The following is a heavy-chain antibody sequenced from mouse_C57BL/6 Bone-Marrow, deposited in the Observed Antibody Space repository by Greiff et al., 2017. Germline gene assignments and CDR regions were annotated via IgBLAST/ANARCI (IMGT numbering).Heavy chain of an antibody. Sequence: QVPLQQSGAELARPGASVKLSCKASGYTFTSYGISWVKQRTGQGLEWIGEIYPRSGNTYYNEKFKGKATLTADKSSSTAYMELRSLSSEDSAVYFCARVDYSNYGAYWGQGTLVTVSA. D-gene: IGHD2-5*01. CDR1: GYTFTSYG. CDR2: IYPRSGNT. V-gene: IGHV1-81*01. J-gene: IGHJ3*01. CDR3: ARVDYSNYGAY.